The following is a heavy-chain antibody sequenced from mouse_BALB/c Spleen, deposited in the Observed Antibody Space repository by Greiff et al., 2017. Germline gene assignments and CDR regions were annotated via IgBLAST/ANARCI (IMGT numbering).Heavy chain of an antibody. J-gene: IGHJ3*01. D-gene: IGHD2-3*01. Sequence: QVHVKQSGPGLAAPSQSLSITCTVSGFSLTSYGVHWVRQPPGKGLEWLGVIWAGGSTNYNSALMSRLSISKDNSKSQVFLKMNSLQTDDTAMYYCARDDGYPAWFAYWGQGTLVTVSA. V-gene: IGHV2-9*02. CDR1: GFSLTSYG. CDR2: IWAGGST. CDR3: ARDDGYPAWFAY.